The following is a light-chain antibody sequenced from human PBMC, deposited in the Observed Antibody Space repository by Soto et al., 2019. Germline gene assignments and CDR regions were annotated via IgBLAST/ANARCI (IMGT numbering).Light chain of an antibody. Sequence: AIRMTLSPSSLSASVGDTVTFTCRASQAIRNDLGWFQQRPGKPPKLLIYGISILQTGVPSRFSGSGSGTDFTLTISGLQPEDFATYYCLHDALFPYSFGQGTRLEI. J-gene: IGKJ2*03. CDR1: QAIRND. CDR3: LHDALFPYS. CDR2: GIS. V-gene: IGKV1-6*01.